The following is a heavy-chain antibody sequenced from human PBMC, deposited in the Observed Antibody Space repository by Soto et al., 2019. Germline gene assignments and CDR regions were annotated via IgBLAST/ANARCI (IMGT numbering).Heavy chain of an antibody. CDR2: INPNSGGT. CDR1: GYTFTGYY. J-gene: IGHJ5*02. CDR3: ARAGFLNVGYNWFHP. D-gene: IGHD1-26*01. V-gene: IGHV1-2*04. Sequence: QVQLVQSGAEVKKPGASVKVSCKASGYTFTGYYMHWVRQAPGQGLEWMGWINPNSGGTNYAQKFQGWVTMTRDTSISTAYMELSRLRSDDTAVYYCARAGFLNVGYNWFHPWGQGTLVTVSS.